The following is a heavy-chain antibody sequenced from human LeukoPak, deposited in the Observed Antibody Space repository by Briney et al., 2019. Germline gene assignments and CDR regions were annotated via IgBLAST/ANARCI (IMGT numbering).Heavy chain of an antibody. V-gene: IGHV3-53*01. CDR2: IYSGGST. D-gene: IGHD5-18*01. Sequence: GGSLRLSCAASGFTVSSNYMSWVRQAPGKGLEWVSVIYSGGSTYYADSVKGRFTISRDNSKNTLYLQMNSLRAEDTAVYYCARVGNGYKGGGAFDIWGQGKMVTVSS. CDR1: GFTVSSNY. CDR3: ARVGNGYKGGGAFDI. J-gene: IGHJ3*02.